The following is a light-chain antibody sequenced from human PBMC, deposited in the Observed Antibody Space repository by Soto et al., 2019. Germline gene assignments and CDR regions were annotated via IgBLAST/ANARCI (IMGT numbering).Light chain of an antibody. CDR3: QQYHSLPLT. J-gene: IGKJ4*01. V-gene: IGKV4-1*01. CDR2: WAS. Sequence: DIVMTQSPETLAVSLGEKASINCKSSQSVLYSPNNLNYLSWYQQKPGQPPKLLIYWASSRESGVPDRFSGSGSGTDFTLTISSLQAEDVAVYYCQQYHSLPLTFGGGTKVEI. CDR1: QSVLYSPNNLNY.